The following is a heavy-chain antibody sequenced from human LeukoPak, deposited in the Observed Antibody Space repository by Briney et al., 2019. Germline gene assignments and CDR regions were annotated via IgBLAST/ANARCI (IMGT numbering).Heavy chain of an antibody. D-gene: IGHD3-10*01. CDR1: GAIFSNHA. V-gene: IGHV3-23*01. Sequence: GGSLRLSCAASGAIFSNHAMSWVRQAPGKGLEWVSLISGTGVTTYYAASVKGRFTISRDNSKNTLYLQMNSLRAEDTALYYCASTSMVRGVITPFDYWGQGTLVTVSS. CDR2: ISGTGVTT. J-gene: IGHJ4*02. CDR3: ASTSMVRGVITPFDY.